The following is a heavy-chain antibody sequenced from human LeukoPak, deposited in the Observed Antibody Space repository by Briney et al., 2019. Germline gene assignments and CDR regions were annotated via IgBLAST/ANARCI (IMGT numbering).Heavy chain of an antibody. CDR2: ISAYNGNT. J-gene: IGHJ3*02. D-gene: IGHD5-18*01. Sequence: ASVKVSCKASGYTFTSYGISWVRQAPGRGLEGMGWISAYNGNTNYAQKLQGRVTMTTHTSTSKAYIELRSLRSDDTAVYYCARVSRYSYGFGYAFDIWGQGTMVTVSS. V-gene: IGHV1-18*01. CDR1: GYTFTSYG. CDR3: ARVSRYSYGFGYAFDI.